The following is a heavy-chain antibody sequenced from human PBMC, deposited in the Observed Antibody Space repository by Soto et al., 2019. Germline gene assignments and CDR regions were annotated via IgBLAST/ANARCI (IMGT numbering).Heavy chain of an antibody. D-gene: IGHD2-21*02. V-gene: IGHV1-69*01. Sequence: QVQLVQSGAEVKKPGSSVKVSYKASGGTFSSYAISWVRQAPGQGLEWMGGIIPIFGTANYAQKFQGRVTITADESTSTAYRELSSLRSEDTAVYYCASYSIAYCGGDCYRAFDIWGQGTMVTVSS. CDR2: IIPIFGTA. J-gene: IGHJ3*02. CDR3: ASYSIAYCGGDCYRAFDI. CDR1: GGTFSSYA.